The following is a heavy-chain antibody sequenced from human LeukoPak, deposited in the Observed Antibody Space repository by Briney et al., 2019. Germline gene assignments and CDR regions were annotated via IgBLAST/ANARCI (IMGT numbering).Heavy chain of an antibody. J-gene: IGHJ4*02. CDR3: AVSDSGWYLYYFDY. CDR1: GYTFTSYG. D-gene: IGHD6-19*01. CDR2: ISAYNGNT. V-gene: IGHV1-18*01. Sequence: ASVKVSCKASGYTFTSYGISWVRQAPGQGLEWMGWISAYNGNTNYAQKLQGRVTMTTDTSTSTAYMELRSLRSDDTAVYYCAVSDSGWYLYYFDYWGQGTLVTVSS.